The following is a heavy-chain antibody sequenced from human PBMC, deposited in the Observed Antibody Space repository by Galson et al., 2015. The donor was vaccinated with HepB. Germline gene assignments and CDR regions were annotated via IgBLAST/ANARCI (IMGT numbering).Heavy chain of an antibody. D-gene: IGHD5-12*01. Sequence: SVKVSCKASGYTFSSYYIHWVRQAPGQGLEWMGIINPGGGSTSYAQKFQGRVTMTRDTSTSTVYMELSSLRSEDTAVYYCARGPYSSFYYFAYWGQGTLVTVSS. CDR2: INPGGGST. CDR3: ARGPYSSFYYFAY. J-gene: IGHJ4*02. V-gene: IGHV1-46*01. CDR1: GYTFSSYY.